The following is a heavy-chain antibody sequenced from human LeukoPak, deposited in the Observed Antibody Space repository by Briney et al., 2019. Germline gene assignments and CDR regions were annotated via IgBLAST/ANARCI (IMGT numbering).Heavy chain of an antibody. CDR3: AKTRPLDSSSWSHGDY. D-gene: IGHD6-13*01. CDR1: GFTFSSYA. V-gene: IGHV3-30-3*02. Sequence: PGGSLRLSCAASGFTFSSYAMHWVRQAPGKGLEWVAVISYDGSNKYYADSVKGRFTISRDNSKNTLYLQMNGLRAEDTAVYYCAKTRPLDSSSWSHGDYWGQGTLVTVSS. CDR2: ISYDGSNK. J-gene: IGHJ4*02.